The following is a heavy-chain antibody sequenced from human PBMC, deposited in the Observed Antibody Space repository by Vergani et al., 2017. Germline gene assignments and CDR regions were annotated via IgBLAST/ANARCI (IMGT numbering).Heavy chain of an antibody. J-gene: IGHJ2*01. CDR1: GGSFSGYY. V-gene: IGHV4-34*01. Sequence: QVQLQQWGAGLLKPSETLSLTCAVYGGSFSGYYWSWIRQPPGKGLEWIGEINHNGSTNYNPSLKSRVTISVDTSKNQFSLKLSSVTAADTAVYYCARGPRSSGWYVRYFDLWGRGTLVTVSS. CDR2: INHNGST. CDR3: ARGPRSSGWYVRYFDL. D-gene: IGHD6-19*01.